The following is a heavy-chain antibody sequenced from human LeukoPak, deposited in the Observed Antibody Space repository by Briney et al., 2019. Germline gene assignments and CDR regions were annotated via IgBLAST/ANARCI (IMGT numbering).Heavy chain of an antibody. Sequence: SVKVSCKASGGTFSSYAISWVRQAPGQGLEWMGGIIPIFGTANYAQKFQGRVTITADESTSTAYMELSSLRSEDTAVYYCATNWDSSGYYPHDAFDIWGQGTMVTVSS. D-gene: IGHD3-22*01. CDR1: GGTFSSYA. CDR3: ATNWDSSGYYPHDAFDI. J-gene: IGHJ3*02. CDR2: IIPIFGTA. V-gene: IGHV1-69*01.